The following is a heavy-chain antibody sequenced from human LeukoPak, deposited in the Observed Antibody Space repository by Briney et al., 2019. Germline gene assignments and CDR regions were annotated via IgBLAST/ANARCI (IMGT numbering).Heavy chain of an antibody. CDR1: GGSISSSDW. Sequence: SGTLSLTCAVSGGSISSSDWWSWVRQPPGKGLEWIGEIYHSGSTNYNPSLKSRVTISVDKSKNQFSLELSSVTAADTAVYYCARVGFCTSNKCYSYYYYGMDVWGQGTTVTVSS. CDR3: ARVGFCTSNKCYSYYYYGMDV. V-gene: IGHV4-4*02. J-gene: IGHJ6*02. CDR2: IYHSGST. D-gene: IGHD2-2*02.